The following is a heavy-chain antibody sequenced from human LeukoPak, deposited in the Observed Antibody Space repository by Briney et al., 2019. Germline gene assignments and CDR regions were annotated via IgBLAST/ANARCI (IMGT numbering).Heavy chain of an antibody. Sequence: PGGSLRLSCAASGFTFSSHAMSWVRQAPGKGLEWVSAISSSGGSTYYADSVKGRFTISRDNSKNTLYLQMNSLRAEDTAVYYCAKVTYSSSAYFDYWGQGTLVTVSS. CDR2: ISSSGGST. V-gene: IGHV3-23*01. CDR1: GFTFSSHA. J-gene: IGHJ4*02. D-gene: IGHD6-6*01. CDR3: AKVTYSSSAYFDY.